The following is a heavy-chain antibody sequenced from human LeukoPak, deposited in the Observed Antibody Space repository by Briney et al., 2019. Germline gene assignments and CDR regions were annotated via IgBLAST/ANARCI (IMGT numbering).Heavy chain of an antibody. CDR3: AREAVRGKYFDY. CDR2: ISSSSSYI. CDR1: GFTFSSYS. V-gene: IGHV3-21*01. D-gene: IGHD3-10*01. J-gene: IGHJ4*02. Sequence: GGSLRLSCAVSGFTFSSYSMNWVRQAPGKGLEWVSSISSSSSYIYYADSVKGRFTISRDNAKNSLYLQMNSLRAEDTAVYYCAREAVRGKYFDYWGQGTLVTVSS.